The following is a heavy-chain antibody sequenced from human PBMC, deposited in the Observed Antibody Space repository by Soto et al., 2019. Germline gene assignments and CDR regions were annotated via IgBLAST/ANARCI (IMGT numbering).Heavy chain of an antibody. CDR2: IERDDDDK. Sequence: VNPTETLTLTCTFSGFSLTSPGMCVSWIRQSPGKALEWLALIERDDDDKYYSTSLKTRLTISKDTRKNQVVLTMANMEPADTATYYCARSIRGPRRFNGMDVWGQGTTVTVS. D-gene: IGHD1-20*01. CDR3: ARSIRGPRRFNGMDV. CDR1: GFSLTSPGMC. V-gene: IGHV2-70*13. J-gene: IGHJ6*02.